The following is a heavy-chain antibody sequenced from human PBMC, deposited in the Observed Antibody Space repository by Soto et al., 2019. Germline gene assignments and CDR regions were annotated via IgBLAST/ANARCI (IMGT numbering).Heavy chain of an antibody. V-gene: IGHV6-1*01. D-gene: IGHD6-19*01. CDR2: TYYRSNWNF. CDR3: AGELDIHHGLGY. Sequence: LSLTCAISWGSVSSNTATWNWVRQSPSRGLEWLGRTYYRSNWNFDYALSVKSRITINPDTSKNQFSLQLNSLTPEDTAVYYCAGELDIHHGLGYWGPGTSGTVSS. J-gene: IGHJ4*02. CDR1: WGSVSSNTAT.